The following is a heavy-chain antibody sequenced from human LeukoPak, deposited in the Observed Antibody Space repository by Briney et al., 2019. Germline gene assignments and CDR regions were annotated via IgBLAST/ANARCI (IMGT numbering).Heavy chain of an antibody. CDR3: ARDVLRELAGAFYYYYYMDV. D-gene: IGHD1-26*01. CDR1: GYTFTGYY. Sequence: AASVKVSCKASGYTFTGYYMHWVRQAPGQGLEWMGWINPNSGGTNYAQKFQGRVTMTRDTSISTAYMELSRLRSDDTAVYYCARDVLRELAGAFYYYYYMDVWGKGTTVTVSS. V-gene: IGHV1-2*02. CDR2: INPNSGGT. J-gene: IGHJ6*03.